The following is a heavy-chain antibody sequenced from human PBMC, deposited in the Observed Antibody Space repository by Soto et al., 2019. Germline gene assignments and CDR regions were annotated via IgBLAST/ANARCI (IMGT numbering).Heavy chain of an antibody. CDR1: GGSFSGYY. Sequence: PEETLSLTCAVYGGSFSGYYWSWIRQPPGKGLEWIGEINHSGSTNYNPSLKSRVTISVDTSKNQFSLKLSSVTAADTAVYYCARADLTGYMYYFDYWGQGTLVTVSS. D-gene: IGHD3-9*01. CDR2: INHSGST. J-gene: IGHJ4*02. CDR3: ARADLTGYMYYFDY. V-gene: IGHV4-34*01.